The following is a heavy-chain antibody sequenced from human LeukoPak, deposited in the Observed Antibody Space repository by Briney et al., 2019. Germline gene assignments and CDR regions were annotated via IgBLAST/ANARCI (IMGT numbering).Heavy chain of an antibody. V-gene: IGHV1-46*01. D-gene: IGHD2-15*01. J-gene: IGHJ3*02. Sequence: GASVKVSCKASGYTFTSYGISWVRQAPGQGLEWMGIINPSGGSTSYAQKFQGRVTMTRDMSTSTAYMELSSLRSEDTAVYYCAAVGYCSGGSCYNAFDIWGQGTMVTVSS. CDR3: AAVGYCSGGSCYNAFDI. CDR2: INPSGGST. CDR1: GYTFTSYG.